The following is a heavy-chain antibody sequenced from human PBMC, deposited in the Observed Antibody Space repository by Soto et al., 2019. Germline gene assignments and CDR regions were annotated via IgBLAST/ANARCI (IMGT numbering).Heavy chain of an antibody. D-gene: IGHD3-16*01. J-gene: IGHJ4*02. V-gene: IGHV3-30*18. Sequence: QVQLVESGGGVVQPGRSLRLSCAASGFTFSSYGMHWVRQAPGKGLEWVAVISYDGRNKYYADSVKGRFTISRDNSKNTLYRQMNSLRAEDTAVYYCVKDGHGGEYYFDYWGQGTLVTVSS. CDR2: ISYDGRNK. CDR1: GFTFSSYG. CDR3: VKDGHGGEYYFDY.